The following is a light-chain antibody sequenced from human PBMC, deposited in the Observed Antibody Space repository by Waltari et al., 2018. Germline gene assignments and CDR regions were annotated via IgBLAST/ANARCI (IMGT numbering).Light chain of an antibody. CDR2: DVT. CDR1: SSDVGGYNY. Sequence: QSALTQPRSVSGSPGQSVTISCTGTSSDVGGYNYVSWYQQHPGKAPKLMIYDVTKRPSGVSNRFSGSKSGNTASLTISGLQAEDEADYYCSSYAGCYTVVFGGGTRLTVL. J-gene: IGLJ3*02. CDR3: SSYAGCYTVV. V-gene: IGLV2-11*01.